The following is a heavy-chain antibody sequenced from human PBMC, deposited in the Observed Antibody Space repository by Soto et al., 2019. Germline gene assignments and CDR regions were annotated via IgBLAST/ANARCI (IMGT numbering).Heavy chain of an antibody. CDR3: AKKGDYYGSGSQVDY. CDR1: GFTFSSYA. Sequence: GGSLRLSCAASGFTFSSYAMTWVRQSPGKGLEWVSAISGSGGSTYYADSVKGRFTISRDNSKNTLYLQMNSLRAEDTAAYYCAKKGDYYGSGSQVDYWGQGTLVTVSS. D-gene: IGHD3-10*01. V-gene: IGHV3-23*01. J-gene: IGHJ4*02. CDR2: ISGSGGST.